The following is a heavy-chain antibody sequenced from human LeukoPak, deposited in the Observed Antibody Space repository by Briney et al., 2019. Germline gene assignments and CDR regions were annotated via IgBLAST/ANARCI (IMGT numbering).Heavy chain of an antibody. V-gene: IGHV3-11*01. CDR2: ISSSGSTI. CDR3: AKDSNFDWLSNFDY. D-gene: IGHD3-9*01. CDR1: GFTFSDYY. Sequence: GGSLRLSCAASGFTFSDYYMSWIRQAPGKGLEWVSYISSSGSTIYYADSVKGRFTISRDNSKNTLYLQMNSLRAEDTAVYYCAKDSNFDWLSNFDYWGQGTLVTVSS. J-gene: IGHJ4*02.